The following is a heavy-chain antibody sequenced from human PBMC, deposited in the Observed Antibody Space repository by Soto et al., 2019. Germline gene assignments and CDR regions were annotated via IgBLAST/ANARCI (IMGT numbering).Heavy chain of an antibody. J-gene: IGHJ2*01. CDR2: TYYRSKWYN. CDR3: ARAVYYYGSGSPWYFEL. CDR1: GDSVSSNSAA. D-gene: IGHD3-10*01. Sequence: SQTLSLTCAISGDSVSSNSAAWNWIRQSPSRGLEWLGRTYYRSKWYNDYAVSVKSRITINPDTSKNQFSLQLNSVTPEDTAVYYCARAVYYYGSGSPWYFELWGRGTLVTVSS. V-gene: IGHV6-1*01.